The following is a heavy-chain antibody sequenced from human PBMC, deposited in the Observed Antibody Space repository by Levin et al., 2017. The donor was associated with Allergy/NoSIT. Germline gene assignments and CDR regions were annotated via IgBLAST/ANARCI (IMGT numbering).Heavy chain of an antibody. V-gene: IGHV4-34*01. CDR2: INHSGST. D-gene: IGHD3-16*02. CDR3: ARALRNYDYIWGSYRGGHSYFDY. J-gene: IGHJ4*02. CDR1: GGSFSGYY. Sequence: SETLSLTCAVYGGSFSGYYWSWIRQPPGKGLEWIGEINHSGSTNYNPSLKSRVTISVDTSKNQFSLKLSSVTAADTAVYYCARALRNYDYIWGSYRGGHSYFDYWGQGTLVTVSS.